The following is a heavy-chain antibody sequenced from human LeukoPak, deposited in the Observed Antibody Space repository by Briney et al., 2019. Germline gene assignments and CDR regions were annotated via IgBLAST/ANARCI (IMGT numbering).Heavy chain of an antibody. CDR3: AKGSTNRAAAQPGGLNFDF. CDR2: IIPIFGTA. J-gene: IGHJ4*02. CDR1: GGTFSGYA. V-gene: IGHV1-69*05. Sequence: ASVKVSCKASGGTFSGYAISWVRQAPGQGLEWMGRIIPIFGTANYAQKSQGRVTITTDESTSTAYMELSSLKPEDSAVYYCAKGSTNRAAAQPGGLNFDFWGQGTLVTVSS. D-gene: IGHD6-13*01.